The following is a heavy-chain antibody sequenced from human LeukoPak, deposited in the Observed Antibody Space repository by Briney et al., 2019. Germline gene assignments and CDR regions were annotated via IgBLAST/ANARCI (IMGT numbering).Heavy chain of an antibody. CDR2: ISSSGSTI. CDR3: ARHKSYDSSGYYPYCFDY. V-gene: IGHV3-11*01. CDR1: XXTXSDXX. Sequence: PGXSXXXSCXXSXXTXSDXXXXXIRQAPGXGLEWVSYISSSGSTIYYADSVKGRFTISRDNAKNSLYLQMNSLRAEDTAVYYCARHKSYDSSGYYPYCFDYWGQGTLVTVSS. J-gene: IGHJ4*02. D-gene: IGHD3-22*01.